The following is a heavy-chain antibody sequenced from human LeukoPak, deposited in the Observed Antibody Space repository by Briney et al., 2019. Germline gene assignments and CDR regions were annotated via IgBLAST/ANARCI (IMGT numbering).Heavy chain of an antibody. CDR3: AREASQMDAFDI. Sequence: ASVKGSCKAYRYTFTGYYMHWVRQAPGQGLEWMGWINPNSGGTNYAQKFQGWVTMTRDTSISTAYMELSRLRSDDTAVYYCAREASQMDAFDIWGQGTMVTVSS. D-gene: IGHD5-24*01. J-gene: IGHJ3*02. V-gene: IGHV1-2*04. CDR2: INPNSGGT. CDR1: RYTFTGYY.